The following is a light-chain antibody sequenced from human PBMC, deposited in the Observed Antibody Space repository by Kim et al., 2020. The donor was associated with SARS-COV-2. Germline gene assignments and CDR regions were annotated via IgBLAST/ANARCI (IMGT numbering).Light chain of an antibody. CDR2: DAS. CDR3: QQYDNLRVT. CDR1: QDISNY. Sequence: DIQMTQSTSSLSASVGDRVTITCQASQDISNYLNWYQQKPGKAPKLLIYDASNLETGVPSRFSGSGSGTDFTFTISSLQPEDIATYYCQQYDNLRVTFGGGTKVDIK. J-gene: IGKJ4*01. V-gene: IGKV1-33*01.